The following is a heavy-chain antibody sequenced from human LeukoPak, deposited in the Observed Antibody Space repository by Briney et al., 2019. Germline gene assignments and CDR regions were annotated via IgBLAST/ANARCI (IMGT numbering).Heavy chain of an antibody. CDR3: ATATYYYGPLDAFDI. D-gene: IGHD3-10*01. CDR1: GYTFTGYY. CDR2: INPNSGGT. V-gene: IGHV1-2*02. Sequence: ASVKVSCKASGYTFTGYYMHWVRQAPGQGLEWMGWINPNSGGTNYAQKFQGRVTMTEDTSTDTAYMELSSLRSEDTAVYYCATATYYYGPLDAFDIWGQGTMVTVSS. J-gene: IGHJ3*02.